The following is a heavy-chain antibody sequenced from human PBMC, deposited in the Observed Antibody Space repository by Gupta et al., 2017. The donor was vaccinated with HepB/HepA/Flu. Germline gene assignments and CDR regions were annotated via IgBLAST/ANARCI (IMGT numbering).Heavy chain of an antibody. CDR3: AHGHCSGDSCYQNWFDP. D-gene: IGHD2-15*01. V-gene: IGHV2-5*01. CDR1: GFSLTTSGVG. CDR2: IYWYANK. J-gene: IGHJ5*02. Sequence: QITLKESGPTLVKPTQTLHLTCPFSGFSLTTSGVGLGWIRHPPGKALEWLALIYWYANKRYRPSLKSRLTNTKDTSKNQVVLTMTDMDPVDTATYYCAHGHCSGDSCYQNWFDPWGQGTLVTVSS.